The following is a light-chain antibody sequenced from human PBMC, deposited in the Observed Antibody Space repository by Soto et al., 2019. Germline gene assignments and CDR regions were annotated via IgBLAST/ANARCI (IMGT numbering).Light chain of an antibody. Sequence: SVLTQPASVSGSPGQSITISCTGTSSDVGAYDYVSWYQQHPDKAPKLMIYDVSNRRSGVSNRFSGSKSGTTASLTISGLQAEDEADYYCYSYTSSSTVLFGGGTQLTV. J-gene: IGLJ2*01. CDR3: YSYTSSSTVL. CDR1: SSDVGAYDY. V-gene: IGLV2-14*01. CDR2: DVS.